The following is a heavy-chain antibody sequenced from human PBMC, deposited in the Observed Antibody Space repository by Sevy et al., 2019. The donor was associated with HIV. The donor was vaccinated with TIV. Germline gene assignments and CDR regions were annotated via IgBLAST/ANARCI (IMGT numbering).Heavy chain of an antibody. J-gene: IGHJ4*02. CDR3: AKDPNIELEPQV. V-gene: IGHV3-23*01. CDR1: GFTFSSYA. Sequence: GGSLRLSCAASGFTFSSYAMSWVRQAPGKGLEWVSAISGSGGSTYYADSVKGRFTISRDNSKNTLYLQMNSLRAEGTAVYYCAKDPNIELEPQVWGQGTLVTVSS. CDR2: ISGSGGST. D-gene: IGHD2-8*02.